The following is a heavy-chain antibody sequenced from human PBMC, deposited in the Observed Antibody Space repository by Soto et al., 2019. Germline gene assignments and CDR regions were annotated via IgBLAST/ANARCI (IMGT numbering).Heavy chain of an antibody. V-gene: IGHV3-23*01. Sequence: GGSLRLSCAASGFTFGNYAFSWVRQPPGKGLEWVSGISGSGAGTYYADSVKGRFTISRDNSKNTLFLQMSGLRAEDTALYYCAKDFRWDVGAWYFFDYWGQGSLVTVSS. CDR2: ISGSGAGT. CDR1: GFTFGNYA. D-gene: IGHD6-19*01. CDR3: AKDFRWDVGAWYFFDY. J-gene: IGHJ4*02.